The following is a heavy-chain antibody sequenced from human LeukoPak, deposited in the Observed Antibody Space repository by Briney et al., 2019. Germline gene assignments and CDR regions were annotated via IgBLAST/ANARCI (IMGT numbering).Heavy chain of an antibody. CDR3: ARVSPRAGTFDY. Sequence: ASVKVSCKASGYTFTSYGISWVRQAPGQGLEWMGWISAYNGNTNYAQKLQGRVTMTTDTSTSTAYMELSRLRSDDTAVYYCARVSPRAGTFDYWGQGTLVTVSS. CDR1: GYTFTSYG. J-gene: IGHJ4*02. V-gene: IGHV1-18*01. CDR2: ISAYNGNT. D-gene: IGHD6-19*01.